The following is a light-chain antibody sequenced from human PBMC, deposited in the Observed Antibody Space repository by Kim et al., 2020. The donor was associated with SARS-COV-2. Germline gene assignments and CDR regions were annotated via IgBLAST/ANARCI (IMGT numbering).Light chain of an antibody. CDR3: NSYTTTSAWV. V-gene: IGLV2-14*03. Sequence: QSALTQPASVSGSPRQSITIPCTGTNSDIGVYNFVSWYQQYPGKAPKLIIYDVTKRPSEISDRFSGSKSGNTASLTISGLQADDEADYYCNSYTTTSAWVFGGGTRLTVL. J-gene: IGLJ3*02. CDR1: NSDIGVYNF. CDR2: DVT.